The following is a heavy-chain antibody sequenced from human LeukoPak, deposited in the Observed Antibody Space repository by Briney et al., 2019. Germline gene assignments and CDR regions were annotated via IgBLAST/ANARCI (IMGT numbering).Heavy chain of an antibody. V-gene: IGHV4-34*01. J-gene: IGHJ4*02. CDR3: AGRRSCTSCYVTFDY. CDR2: INHSGGT. Sequence: SETLSRTCAVYGGSFSGYYWSWIRQPPGKGLEWIGEINHSGGTNYNPSLKSRVTTSVDTSKNQFSLKLSSVTAADTAVYYCAGRRSCTSCYVTFDYWGQGTLVTVSS. CDR1: GGSFSGYY. D-gene: IGHD2-2*01.